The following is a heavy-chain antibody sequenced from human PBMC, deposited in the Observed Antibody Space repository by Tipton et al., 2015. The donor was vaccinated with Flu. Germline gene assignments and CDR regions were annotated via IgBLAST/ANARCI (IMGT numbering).Heavy chain of an antibody. Sequence: TLSLTCTVSGGSISSYYWSWIRQPPGKGLEWIGYIYYSGSTNYNPSLKSRVTISVDTSKNQFSLKLSSVTAADTAVYYCARMNRYGIDYWGQGTLVTVSS. CDR3: ARMNRYGIDY. D-gene: IGHD5-18*01. CDR2: IYYSGST. V-gene: IGHV4-59*12. J-gene: IGHJ4*02. CDR1: GGSISSYY.